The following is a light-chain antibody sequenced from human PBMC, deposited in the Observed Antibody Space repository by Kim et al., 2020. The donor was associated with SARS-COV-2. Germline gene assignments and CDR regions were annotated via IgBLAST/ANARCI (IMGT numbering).Light chain of an antibody. CDR1: SSDVGSYNY. Sequence: QSALTQPPSASGSPGQSVTISCTGTSSDVGSYNYVSWYQQYPGKAPKLMIYEIIKRPSGVPDRFSGSKSGNTASLTVSGLQAEYEADYYCSSYGGSNNVIFGGGTQLTVL. V-gene: IGLV2-8*01. CDR3: SSYGGSNNVI. CDR2: EII. J-gene: IGLJ2*01.